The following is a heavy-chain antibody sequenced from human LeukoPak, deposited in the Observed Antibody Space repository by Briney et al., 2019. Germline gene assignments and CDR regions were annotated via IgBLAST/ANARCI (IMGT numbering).Heavy chain of an antibody. CDR1: GGSISSSNDY. D-gene: IGHD1-26*01. CDR2: IYTSGST. J-gene: IGHJ4*02. Sequence: PSETLSLTCTVSGGSISSSNDYWSWIRQPAGKGLEWIGRIYTSGSTNYNPSLKSRVTISVDTSKNQFSLKLSSVTAADTAVYYCARTPIVGATTFDYWGQGTLVTVSS. V-gene: IGHV4-61*02. CDR3: ARTPIVGATTFDY.